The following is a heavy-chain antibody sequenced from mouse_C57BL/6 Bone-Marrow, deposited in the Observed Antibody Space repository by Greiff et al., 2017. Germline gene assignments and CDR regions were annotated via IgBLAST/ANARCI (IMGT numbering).Heavy chain of an antibody. J-gene: IGHJ3*01. V-gene: IGHV1-55*01. CDR2: IYPGSGST. Sequence: QVQLQQPGAELVKPGASVKMSCKASGYTFTSYWLTWVKQRPGQGLEWIGDIYPGSGSTNYNEKFKRKATLTVDTSSSTAYMQLSSLTSEDSAVYYWARWGLRPCAYGGQGTLVTVSA. CDR3: ARWGLRPCAY. D-gene: IGHD2-4*01. CDR1: GYTFTSYW.